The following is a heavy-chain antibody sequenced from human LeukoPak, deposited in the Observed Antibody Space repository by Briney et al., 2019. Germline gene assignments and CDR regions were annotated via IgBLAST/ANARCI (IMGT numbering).Heavy chain of an antibody. J-gene: IGHJ4*02. V-gene: IGHV1-69*04. Sequence: SVNVSCKASGGTFSSYAISWVRQAPGQGLEWMGRIIPILGIANYAQKFQGRVTITADKSTSTAYMELSSLRSEDTAVYYCTRDRRGEIATITGFDYWGQGTLVTVSS. D-gene: IGHD5-24*01. CDR2: IIPILGIA. CDR3: TRDRRGEIATITGFDY. CDR1: GGTFSSYA.